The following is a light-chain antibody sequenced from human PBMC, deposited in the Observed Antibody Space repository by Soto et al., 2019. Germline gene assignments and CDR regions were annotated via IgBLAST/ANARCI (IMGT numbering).Light chain of an antibody. CDR2: AAS. J-gene: IGKJ2*01. V-gene: IGKV1-33*01. Sequence: DIQMTQSPSSLSASVGDRVTITCPASHDLGDYLNLYQHIPGRAPKLLIYAASRLETGAPSRFSGSGSGTKFLFTINSLQTEEIATYYCQQYENLPFGQGTKLEI. CDR1: HDLGDY. CDR3: QQYENLP.